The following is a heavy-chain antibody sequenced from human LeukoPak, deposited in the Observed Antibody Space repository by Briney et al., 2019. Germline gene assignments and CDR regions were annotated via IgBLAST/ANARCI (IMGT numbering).Heavy chain of an antibody. V-gene: IGHV4-39*01. CDR3: ARHSGSGSLSRPFDP. D-gene: IGHD3-10*01. CDR1: GASVTSGGFY. J-gene: IGHJ5*02. CDR2: VYYTGST. Sequence: PLETLSLTCSVSGASVTSGGFYWGWLGQPPGKGPEWIATVYYTGSTYYNPSLKSRVTISIDTSKNQFSLRLTSVTTTDTAIYHCARHSGSGSLSRPFDPWGQGTLVSVSS.